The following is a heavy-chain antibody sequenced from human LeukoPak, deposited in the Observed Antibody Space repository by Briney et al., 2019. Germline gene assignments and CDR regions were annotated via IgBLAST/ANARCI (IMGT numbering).Heavy chain of an antibody. Sequence: GGSLRLSCAASGFPFSSHGMSWVRQAPGKGLEWVSIISGSGGTTYYADSVKGRFTISRDNSKNTVYLQMNSLRAEDTAVYYCARRAGAYSHPYDYWGQGTLVTVSS. V-gene: IGHV3-23*01. CDR2: ISGSGGTT. J-gene: IGHJ4*02. CDR3: ARRAGAYSHPYDY. D-gene: IGHD4/OR15-4a*01. CDR1: GFPFSSHG.